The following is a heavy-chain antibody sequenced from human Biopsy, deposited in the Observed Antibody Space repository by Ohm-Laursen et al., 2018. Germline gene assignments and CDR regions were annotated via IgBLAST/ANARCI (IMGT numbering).Heavy chain of an antibody. D-gene: IGHD1-26*01. CDR3: ARGPHSGSHSCFDY. J-gene: IGHJ4*02. Sequence: SVKVSCKVSRGTFINYAISWVRQAPGQGLEWMGGIIPMFGTANYAQMFQGRVTISADESTSTSYMELSSLTTEDTAIYYCARGPHSGSHSCFDYWGRGTLVTVSS. CDR2: IIPMFGTA. V-gene: IGHV1-69*13. CDR1: RGTFINYA.